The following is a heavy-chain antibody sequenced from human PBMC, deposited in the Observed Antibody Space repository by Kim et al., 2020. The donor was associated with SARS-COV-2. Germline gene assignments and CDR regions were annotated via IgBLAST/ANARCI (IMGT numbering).Heavy chain of an antibody. Sequence: GGSLRLSCAASGFTFSDYAMHWVRQAPGKGLEWVSHISSNGSDKDYAYSVKGRFTISIDRDKNTLYLQMHILSLETTAADDCDCACYPGTRLAFWDY. CDR3: DCACYPGTRLAFWDY. CDR1: GFTFSDYA. V-gene: IGHV3-11*01. D-gene: IGHD1-1*01. J-gene: IGHJ4*01. CDR2: ISSNGSDK.